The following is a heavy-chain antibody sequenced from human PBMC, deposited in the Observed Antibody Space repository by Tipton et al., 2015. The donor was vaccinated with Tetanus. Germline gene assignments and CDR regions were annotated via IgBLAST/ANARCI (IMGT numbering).Heavy chain of an antibody. D-gene: IGHD6-6*01. Sequence: SGFSFASYGMHWVRQAPGKGLEWMATIFDDGSNTYYADSVKGRYTISRDNSRNTLFLHMNSLRAEDTAVYFCAKDLRQLVRVDAFDTWGQGTLVTVSS. CDR2: IFDDGSNT. CDR3: AKDLRQLVRVDAFDT. CDR1: GFSFASYG. V-gene: IGHV3-33*03. J-gene: IGHJ3*02.